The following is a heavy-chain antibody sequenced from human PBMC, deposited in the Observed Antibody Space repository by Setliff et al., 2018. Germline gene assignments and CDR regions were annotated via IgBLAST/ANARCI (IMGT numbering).Heavy chain of an antibody. CDR2: IIPIFGTA. V-gene: IGHV1-69*05. CDR3: AREGNYDYVWGSYRDDAFDI. J-gene: IGHJ3*02. D-gene: IGHD3-16*02. CDR1: GGTFSSYA. Sequence: SVKVSCKASGGTFSSYAISWVRQAPGQGLEWMGGIIPIFGTANYAQKFQGRVTITTDESTSTAYMELSSXRSEDTAVYYCAREGNYDYVWGSYRDDAFDIWGQGTMVTVSS.